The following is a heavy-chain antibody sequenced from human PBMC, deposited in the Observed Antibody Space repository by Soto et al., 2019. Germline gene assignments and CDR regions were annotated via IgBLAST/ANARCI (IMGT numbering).Heavy chain of an antibody. CDR3: ARARYYYGSGDY. Sequence: EVQVVESGGGLVQPGGSLRLSCAASGFTFSSYWMSWVRQAPGKGLEWVANIKEDGSEKNYVDSVKGQFTISRDNAQNSRYLQMNRLRAEATAVYYRARARYYYGSGDYWGQGTLVTVSS. D-gene: IGHD3-10*01. CDR1: GFTFSSYW. CDR2: IKEDGSEK. J-gene: IGHJ4*02. V-gene: IGHV3-7*01.